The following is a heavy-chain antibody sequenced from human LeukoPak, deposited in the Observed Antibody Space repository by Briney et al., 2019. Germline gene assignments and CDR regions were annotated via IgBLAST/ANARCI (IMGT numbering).Heavy chain of an antibody. J-gene: IGHJ4*02. CDR2: INGDGTST. CDR1: GFTFSNYW. CDR3: AGVGGNWGSPFDY. V-gene: IGHV3-74*01. Sequence: GGSLRLSCAASGFTFSNYWMHWVRQVPGKGLVWVSRINGDGTSTSYADSVKGRFTISRDNAKNTLYLQMNSLRAEDTAVYYCAGVGGNWGSPFDYWGQGTLVTVSS. D-gene: IGHD7-27*01.